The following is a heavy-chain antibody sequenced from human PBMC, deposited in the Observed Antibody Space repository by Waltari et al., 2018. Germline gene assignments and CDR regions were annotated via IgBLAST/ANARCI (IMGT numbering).Heavy chain of an antibody. CDR2: INAGNGNK. CDR1: GYTFTSYA. CDR3: ARDSINGENWYFDL. V-gene: IGHV1-3*01. Sequence: QVQLVQSGAAVKKPGASVKVSCKASGYTFTSYAMHWVRQAPGQRLEWMGWINAGNGNKKDSKKFQGRVTITRDTSASTAYMELSSLRSEDTAVYYCARDSINGENWYFDLWGRGTLVTVSS. J-gene: IGHJ2*01. D-gene: IGHD4-17*01.